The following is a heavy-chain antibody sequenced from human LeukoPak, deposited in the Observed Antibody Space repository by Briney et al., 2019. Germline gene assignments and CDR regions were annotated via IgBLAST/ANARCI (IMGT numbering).Heavy chain of an antibody. CDR1: GFAFSTYA. CDR3: VREGTSLTAKDALDL. D-gene: IGHD4-17*01. J-gene: IGHJ3*01. CDR2: ISFDASSK. V-gene: IGHV3-30-3*01. Sequence: GGSLRLSCAASGFAFSTYAIRGVRQAPGKGLEWVALISFDASSKYYADSLQGRFTLSRDNSKNTLFLQMNSLRAEDTAVYFCVREGTSLTAKDALDLWGQGTMVTVSS.